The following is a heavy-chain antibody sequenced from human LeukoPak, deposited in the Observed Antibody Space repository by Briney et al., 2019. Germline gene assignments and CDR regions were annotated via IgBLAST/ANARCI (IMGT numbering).Heavy chain of an antibody. J-gene: IGHJ4*02. CDR2: IKQDGSEK. D-gene: IGHD2-15*01. CDR1: GFTFSSYW. CDR3: ASRRCSGGSCYPIDY. Sequence: GGSLRLSCAASGFTFSSYWMSWVRQAPGKGLEWVANIKQDGSEKYYVDSVKGRFTISRDNSKNTLYLQMNSLRAEDTAVYYCASRRCSGGSCYPIDYWGQGTLVTVSS. V-gene: IGHV3-7*03.